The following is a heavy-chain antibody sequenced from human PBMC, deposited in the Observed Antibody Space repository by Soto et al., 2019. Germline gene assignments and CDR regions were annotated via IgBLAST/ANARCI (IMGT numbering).Heavy chain of an antibody. CDR2: IIPIFGTA. V-gene: IGHV1-69*13. CDR1: GGTFSSYA. D-gene: IGHD2-21*01. Sequence: ASVKVSCKASGGTFSSYAIGWVRQAPGQGLEWMGGIIPIFGTANYAQKFQGRVTITADESTSTAYMELSSLRSEDTAVYYCARSIPANLKLPYFDYWGQGTLVTVSS. CDR3: ARSIPANLKLPYFDY. J-gene: IGHJ4*02.